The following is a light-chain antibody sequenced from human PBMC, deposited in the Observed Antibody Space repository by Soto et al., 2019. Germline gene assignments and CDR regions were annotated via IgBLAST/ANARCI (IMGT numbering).Light chain of an antibody. Sequence: QSVLTQPASVSGAPGQSITLSCTGNSREVGRYKPVSWYQQHPGKVPKFMIYEGSKPPSGVSNRFSGSKSGDTASLTISGLQAEDEADYYCCSYAGRSTPYVFGTGTKVTVL. V-gene: IGLV2-23*01. J-gene: IGLJ1*01. CDR3: CSYAGRSTPYV. CDR2: EGS. CDR1: SREVGRYKP.